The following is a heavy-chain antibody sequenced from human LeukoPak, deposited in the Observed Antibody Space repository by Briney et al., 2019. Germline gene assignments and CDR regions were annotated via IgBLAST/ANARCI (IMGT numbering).Heavy chain of an antibody. Sequence: SQTLSLTCTVYGGSFSGYYWSWIRQPPGKGLEWIGEINHSGSTNYNPSLKSRVTISVDTSKNQFSLKLSSVTAADTAVYYCARTQFPAMYYYYYYMDVWGKGTTVTVSS. J-gene: IGHJ6*03. CDR1: GGSFSGYY. V-gene: IGHV4-34*01. CDR3: ARTQFPAMYYYYYYMDV. CDR2: INHSGST. D-gene: IGHD2-2*01.